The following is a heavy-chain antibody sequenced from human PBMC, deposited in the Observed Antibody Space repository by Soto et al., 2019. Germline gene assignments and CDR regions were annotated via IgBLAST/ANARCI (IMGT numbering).Heavy chain of an antibody. D-gene: IGHD6-13*01. V-gene: IGHV4-39*01. J-gene: IGHJ6*03. CDR3: ARHPSSSWAYYYYMDV. CDR2: IYYSGST. CDR1: GGSISRSNYY. Sequence: SETLSLTCTVSGGSISRSNYYWGWIRQAPGKGLEWIGSIYYSGSTYFNPSLKSRVTISVDSSKNQFSLELRSVTAADTAVYYCARHPSSSWAYYYYMDVWGKGTIVTVSS.